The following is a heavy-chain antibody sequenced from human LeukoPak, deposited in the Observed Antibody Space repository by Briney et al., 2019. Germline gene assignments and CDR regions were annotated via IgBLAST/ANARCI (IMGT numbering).Heavy chain of an antibody. CDR2: IIPIFGTA. V-gene: IGHV1-69*05. Sequence: SVKVSCKASGGTFSSYAISWVRQAPGQGLEWMGGIIPIFGTANYAQKFQGRVTITTDESTSTAYMELSSLRSEDTAVYYCARGDVPGYSSKGGSFDIWGQGTMVTVSS. CDR1: GGTFSSYA. D-gene: IGHD6-13*01. J-gene: IGHJ3*02. CDR3: ARGDVPGYSSKGGSFDI.